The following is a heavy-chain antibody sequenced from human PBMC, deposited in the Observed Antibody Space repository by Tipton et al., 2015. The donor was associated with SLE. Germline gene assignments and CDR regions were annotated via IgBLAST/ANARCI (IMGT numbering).Heavy chain of an antibody. D-gene: IGHD4-17*01. Sequence: SLRLSCAASGFTFSTYGMNWLRQAPGKGLEWVSSISSSSSYIFYADSVKGRFTISRDNAKNSLYLQMNSLRAEDTAVYYCAKFKMVTTLWYFDYWGQGTLVTVSS. V-gene: IGHV3-21*04. J-gene: IGHJ4*02. CDR1: GFTFSTYG. CDR2: ISSSSSYI. CDR3: AKFKMVTTLWYFDY.